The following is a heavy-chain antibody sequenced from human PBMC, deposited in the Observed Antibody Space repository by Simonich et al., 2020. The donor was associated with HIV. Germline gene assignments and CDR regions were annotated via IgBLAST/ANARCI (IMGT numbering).Heavy chain of an antibody. J-gene: IGHJ3*02. D-gene: IGHD3-3*01. Sequence: QLQLQESGPGLVKPSETLSLTCTVSGGSISSSSYYWGWIRQPPGKGLEWIGEINHSGSTNYNPSLKSRVTISVDTSKNQFSLKLSSVTAADTAVYYCASDQNFLEGSGDLSRLDAFDIWGQGTMVTVSS. CDR1: GGSISSSSYY. V-gene: IGHV4-39*07. CDR3: ASDQNFLEGSGDLSRLDAFDI. CDR2: INHSGST.